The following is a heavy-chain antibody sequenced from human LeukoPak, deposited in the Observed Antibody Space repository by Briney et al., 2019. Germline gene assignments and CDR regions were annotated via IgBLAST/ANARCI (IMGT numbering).Heavy chain of an antibody. CDR2: ITSSSRYI. J-gene: IGHJ4*02. CDR3: ARVSGDYXHTVDY. D-gene: IGHD4-17*01. Sequence: GGSLRLSCAASGFTFSSYCMNWVRQAPGKGLEWVSSITSSSRYIYYADSVKGRFTISRDNAKNSLYLQMNSLRAEDTAVYFCARVSGDYXHTVDYWGQGILVTVSP. V-gene: IGHV3-21*01. CDR1: GFTFSSYC.